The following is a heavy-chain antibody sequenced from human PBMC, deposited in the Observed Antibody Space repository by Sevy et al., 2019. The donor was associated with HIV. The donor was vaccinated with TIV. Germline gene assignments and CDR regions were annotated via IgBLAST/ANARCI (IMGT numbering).Heavy chain of an antibody. CDR3: AGDSYYYGSGSYSDDAFDI. J-gene: IGHJ3*02. CDR1: GFTFSSYS. CDR2: ISSSSSYI. Sequence: GGSLRLSCAASGFTFSSYSMNWVRQAPGKGLEWVSSISSSSSYIYYANSVKGRFTISRDNAKNALYLQMNSLRAEDRAVYYCAGDSYYYGSGSYSDDAFDIWGQGTMVTVSS. V-gene: IGHV3-21*01. D-gene: IGHD3-10*01.